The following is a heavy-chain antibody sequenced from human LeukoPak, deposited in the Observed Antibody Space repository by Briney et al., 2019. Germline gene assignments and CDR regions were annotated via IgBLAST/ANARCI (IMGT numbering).Heavy chain of an antibody. D-gene: IGHD6-13*01. CDR3: ARVDSGSWNSPYYFDF. CDR2: IRADNGNT. J-gene: IGHJ4*02. Sequence: ASVTVSCKASGYTFISYSLTWVREAPGQGLEWLGWIRADNGNTNYAPKLQGRVTMTTDTSTDTAYMELRSMRSDDTAVYYCARVDSGSWNSPYYFDFWGQGTLVTVSS. CDR1: GYTFISYS. V-gene: IGHV1-18*01.